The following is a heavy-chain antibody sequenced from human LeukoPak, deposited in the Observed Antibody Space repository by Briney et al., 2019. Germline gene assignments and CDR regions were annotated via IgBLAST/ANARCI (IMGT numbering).Heavy chain of an antibody. Sequence: PGGSLRLSCAASGFTFSGYSMNWVRQAPGKGLEWVSYISASGNTIYYADSVKGRFTISRDNAKNSLYLQMGSLRDEDTAVYYCATDSTGGYSPIDWGQGTLVTVSS. D-gene: IGHD2-8*02. V-gene: IGHV3-48*02. CDR2: ISASGNTI. CDR3: ATDSTGGYSPID. CDR1: GFTFSGYS. J-gene: IGHJ4*02.